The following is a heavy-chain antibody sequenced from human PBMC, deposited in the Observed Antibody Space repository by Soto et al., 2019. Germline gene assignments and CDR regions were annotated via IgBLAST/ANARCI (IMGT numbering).Heavy chain of an antibody. Sequence: GGSLRLSCAASGFTSSSYGMHWVRQAPGKGLEWVAVISYDGSNKYYADSVKGRFTISRDNSKNTLYLQMNSLRAEDTAVYYCAKDGLDYDFWSGYYRGYYYYYGMDVWGQGTTVTVSS. CDR1: GFTSSSYG. CDR3: AKDGLDYDFWSGYYRGYYYYYGMDV. D-gene: IGHD3-3*01. CDR2: ISYDGSNK. J-gene: IGHJ6*02. V-gene: IGHV3-30*18.